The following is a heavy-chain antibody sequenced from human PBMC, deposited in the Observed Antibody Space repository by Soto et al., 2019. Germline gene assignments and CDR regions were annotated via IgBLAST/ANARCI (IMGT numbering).Heavy chain of an antibody. V-gene: IGHV1-2*02. Sequence: ASVKVSCKASGYTFTGYYMHWVRQAPGQGLEWMGWINPNSGGTNYAQKFQGRVTMTRDTSISTAYMELSRLRSDDTAVCYCARDLPLSHMPFWSGYYGTFDYYGMDVWGQGTTVTVSS. CDR2: INPNSGGT. CDR3: ARDLPLSHMPFWSGYYGTFDYYGMDV. D-gene: IGHD3-3*01. J-gene: IGHJ6*02. CDR1: GYTFTGYY.